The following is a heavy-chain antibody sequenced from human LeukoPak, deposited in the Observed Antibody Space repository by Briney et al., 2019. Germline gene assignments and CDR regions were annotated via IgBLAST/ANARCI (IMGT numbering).Heavy chain of an antibody. D-gene: IGHD6-25*01. CDR3: ARDGPYSSASNWFDP. J-gene: IGHJ5*02. V-gene: IGHV4-59*01. CDR1: GGSIDDYY. CDR2: IFYTGSI. Sequence: SETLSLTCTVSGGSIDDYYWSWIRQPPGKGLEWIGYIFYTGSIDVNPSLKSRVIMSVDTSKNQFSLELSSVTAADTAVYYCARDGPYSSASNWFDPWGQGTLVTVSS.